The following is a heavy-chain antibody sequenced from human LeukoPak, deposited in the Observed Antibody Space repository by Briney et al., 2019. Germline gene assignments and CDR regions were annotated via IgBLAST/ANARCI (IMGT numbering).Heavy chain of an antibody. D-gene: IGHD4-17*01. CDR1: GFTFASQT. CDR3: AKGRTTTVNCDAFDV. CDR2: INGGEAT. V-gene: IGHV3-23*01. J-gene: IGHJ3*01. Sequence: PSGGSLRLSCTASGFTFASQTMSWVRQAPGKGLEWVSAINGGEATTFADSVKGRFTISRDNSMNTLYLQMISLRAEDTAVYYCAKGRTTTVNCDAFDVWGQGTMVTVSS.